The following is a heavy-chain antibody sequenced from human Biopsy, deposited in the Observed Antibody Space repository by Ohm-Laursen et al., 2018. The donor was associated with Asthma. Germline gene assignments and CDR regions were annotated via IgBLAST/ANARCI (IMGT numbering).Heavy chain of an antibody. Sequence: SLRLSCSASGFTFSSFGMHWVRQTPAKGLEWVAVISFDGSNKYYADSVKGRFTISRDNSKNTLYLQMTSLSAEDSAVYYCARVDGVVEAATRLGGMDVWGQGTTVTAS. V-gene: IGHV3-30*03. CDR1: GFTFSSFG. CDR2: ISFDGSNK. D-gene: IGHD2-15*01. CDR3: ARVDGVVEAATRLGGMDV. J-gene: IGHJ6*02.